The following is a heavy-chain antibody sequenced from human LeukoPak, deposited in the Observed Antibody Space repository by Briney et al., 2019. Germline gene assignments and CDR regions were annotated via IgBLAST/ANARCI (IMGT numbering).Heavy chain of an antibody. D-gene: IGHD6-13*01. J-gene: IGHJ4*02. CDR1: GFTFSSYC. Sequence: GGSLRLSCAASGFTFSSYCMHWVRQAPGKGLEWVTFIRHDGSNKYYADPEKGRFTISRDNSKNMLYLQMNIMSPEDTDVYYCATWPELLSSSSWFYYWGQGTLVTGSS. CDR2: IRHDGSNK. V-gene: IGHV3-30*02. CDR3: ATWPELLSSSSWFYY.